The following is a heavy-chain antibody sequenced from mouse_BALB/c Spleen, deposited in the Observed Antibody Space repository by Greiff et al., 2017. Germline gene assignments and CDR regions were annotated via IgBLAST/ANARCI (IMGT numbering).Heavy chain of an antibody. J-gene: IGHJ2*01. CDR3: TRSSDFDY. Sequence: LQQPGSELVRPGASVKLSCKASGYTFTSYWMHWVKQRPGQGLEWIGNIYPGSGSTNYDEKFKSKATLTVDTSSSTAYMQLSSLTSEDSAVYYCTRSSDFDYWGQGTTLTVSS. V-gene: IGHV1S22*01. CDR1: GYTFTSYW. CDR2: IYPGSGST.